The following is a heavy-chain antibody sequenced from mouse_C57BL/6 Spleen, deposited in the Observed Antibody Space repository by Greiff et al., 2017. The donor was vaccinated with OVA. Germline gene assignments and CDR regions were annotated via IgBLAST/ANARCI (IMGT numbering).Heavy chain of an antibody. CDR2: INPNNGGT. D-gene: IGHD2-1*01. CDR3: ARNGNYDYFDD. J-gene: IGHJ2*01. CDR1: GYTFTDYY. V-gene: IGHV1-26*01. Sequence: VQLQQSGPELVKPGASVKISCKASGYTFTDYYMNWVKQSHGKSLEWIGDINPNNGGTSYNQKFKGKATLTVDKSSSTAYMELRSLTSEDSAVYYCARNGNYDYFDDWGQGTTLTVSS.